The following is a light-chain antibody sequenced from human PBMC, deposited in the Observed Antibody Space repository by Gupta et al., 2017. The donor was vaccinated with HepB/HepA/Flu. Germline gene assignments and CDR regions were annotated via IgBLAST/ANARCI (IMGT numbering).Light chain of an antibody. CDR1: SSDIGAYNL. J-gene: IGLJ1*01. Sequence: SAPPQPPSASGSPVPSVTISCTGTSSDIGAYNLVSWYQQHPGKAPKLIIYDVFQRPSGVPDRFSGSKSGNTASLTVSGRKDEDEADYYCCSYAVNDNWVFGGGTKVTVL. V-gene: IGLV2-8*01. CDR2: DVF. CDR3: CSYAVNDNWV.